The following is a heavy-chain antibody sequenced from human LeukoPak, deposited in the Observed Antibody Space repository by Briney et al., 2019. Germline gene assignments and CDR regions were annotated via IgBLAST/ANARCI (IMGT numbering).Heavy chain of an antibody. V-gene: IGHV1-18*01. CDR1: GYTFSSYG. CDR2: ISGCNGNT. D-gene: IGHD6-13*01. CDR3: ARDISLIAAAGSY. Sequence: ASVKVSCKGSGYTFSSYGISWVRQAPGRGLEWMGGISGCNGNTNYAQKLQGRVTMTTDTSTSTAYTELRSLRSDDTAVYYCARDISLIAAAGSYWGQGTLVTVSS. J-gene: IGHJ4*02.